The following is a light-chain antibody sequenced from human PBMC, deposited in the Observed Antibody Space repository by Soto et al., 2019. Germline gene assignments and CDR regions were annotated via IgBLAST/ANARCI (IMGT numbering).Light chain of an antibody. V-gene: IGLV4-69*01. CDR3: QTWGTGPWV. J-gene: IGLJ3*02. CDR1: SGNSSYA. Sequence: QLVLTQSPSASASLGASVKLTCTLRSGNSSYALAWHQQQPEKGPRYLRKLNSDGSHSKGDGIPDRFSGSSSGAERYLTISSLQSEDEADYYCQTWGTGPWVFGGGTKLTVL. CDR2: LNSDGSH.